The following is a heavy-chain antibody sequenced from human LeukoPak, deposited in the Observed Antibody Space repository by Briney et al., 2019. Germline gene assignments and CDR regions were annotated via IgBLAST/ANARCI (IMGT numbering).Heavy chain of an antibody. J-gene: IGHJ4*02. CDR1: GFTFSDYY. Sequence: PGGSLRLSCAASGFTFSDYYMSWIRQAPGKGLEWVSYISSSGSTISYADSVKGRFTISRDNAKNSLYLQMNSLRAEDTAVYYCATSTVTQYYFDYWGQGTLVTVSS. V-gene: IGHV3-11*01. D-gene: IGHD4-17*01. CDR3: ATSTVTQYYFDY. CDR2: ISSSGSTI.